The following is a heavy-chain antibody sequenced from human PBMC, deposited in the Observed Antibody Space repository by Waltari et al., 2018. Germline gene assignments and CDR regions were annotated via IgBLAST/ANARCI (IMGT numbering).Heavy chain of an antibody. CDR3: AKEGTSSGGPYYFDY. CDR1: GFTFSSYG. Sequence: QVQLVESGGGVVQPGRSLRLSCAASGFTFSSYGMHWVRQAPGQGLEWVAVIWYDGSNKYYAASVKGRFTISRDNSKNTLYLQMNSLRAEDTAMYYCAKEGTSSGGPYYFDYWGQGTLVTVSS. CDR2: IWYDGSNK. D-gene: IGHD2-15*01. V-gene: IGHV3-30*18. J-gene: IGHJ4*02.